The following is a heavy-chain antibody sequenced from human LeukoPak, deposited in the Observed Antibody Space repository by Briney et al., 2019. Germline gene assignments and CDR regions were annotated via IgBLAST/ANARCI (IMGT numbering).Heavy chain of an antibody. J-gene: IGHJ4*02. V-gene: IGHV3-23*01. CDR3: ASGDIVLMVYALAQVYFDY. CDR1: GVTFSSDC. Sequence: PGGSLRLSCAASGVTFSSDCMTWVRQAPGKGLEWVSTISHSGVSTFYADPVKGRFTISRDNSKNTLYLHMNSLSAEDTAVYYCASGDIVLMVYALAQVYFDYWGQGTLVTVSS. D-gene: IGHD2-8*01. CDR2: ISHSGVST.